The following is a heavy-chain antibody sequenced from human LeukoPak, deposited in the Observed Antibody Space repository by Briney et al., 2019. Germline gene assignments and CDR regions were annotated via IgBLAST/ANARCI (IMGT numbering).Heavy chain of an antibody. CDR2: IYYSGST. V-gene: IGHV4-59*01. J-gene: IGHJ4*02. D-gene: IGHD3-16*01. Sequence: SETLSLTCTVSGGSMSSYYWSWIRQPPGKGLEWIGYIYYSGSTNYNPSLKSRVTISVDTSKNQFTLKLSSVTAADTAVYYCARGRYGWLPFDYWGQGALVTVSS. CDR3: ARGRYGWLPFDY. CDR1: GGSMSSYY.